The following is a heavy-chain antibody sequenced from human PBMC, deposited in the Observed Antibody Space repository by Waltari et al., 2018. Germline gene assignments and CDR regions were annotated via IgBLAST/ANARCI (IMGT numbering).Heavy chain of an antibody. Sequence: QLQLQESGPGLVKHSETLSLTCTVSGGSISSSSYYWGWIRQPPGKGLEWIGSIYYSGSTYYNPSLKSRVTISVDTSKNQFSLKLSSVTAADTAVYYCARYDILTGYYFDYWGQGTLVTVSS. CDR3: ARYDILTGYYFDY. CDR2: IYYSGST. J-gene: IGHJ4*02. D-gene: IGHD3-9*01. CDR1: GGSISSSSYY. V-gene: IGHV4-39*01.